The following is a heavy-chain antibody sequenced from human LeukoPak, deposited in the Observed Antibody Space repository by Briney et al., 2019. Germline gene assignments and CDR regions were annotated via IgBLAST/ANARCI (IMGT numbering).Heavy chain of an antibody. Sequence: PGGSLRLSCAASGFTFSSYGMHWVRQAPGKGLEWVAAIWYDGSNKYYADSVKGRFTISRDNSKNTLYLQMNSLRAEDTAVYYCARDRGSSGWYHAFDIWGQGTMVTVSS. J-gene: IGHJ3*02. D-gene: IGHD6-19*01. CDR1: GFTFSSYG. CDR3: ARDRGSSGWYHAFDI. V-gene: IGHV3-33*01. CDR2: IWYDGSNK.